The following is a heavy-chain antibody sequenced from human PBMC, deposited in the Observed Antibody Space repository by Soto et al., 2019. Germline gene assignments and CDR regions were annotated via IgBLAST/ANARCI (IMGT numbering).Heavy chain of an antibody. CDR2: INPDSGGT. V-gene: IGHV1-2*02. J-gene: IGHJ4*02. CDR3: AREYSSAWFDF. D-gene: IGHD6-19*01. CDR1: GYSFTGYN. Sequence: ASVKGSCKSSGYSFTGYNIHWVRQAPGQGLEWIGWINPDSGGTNYAQKFQGRVTMTTDTSISTGYMEVDSLRSDDAAVYYCAREYSSAWFDFWGRGTLVTVSS.